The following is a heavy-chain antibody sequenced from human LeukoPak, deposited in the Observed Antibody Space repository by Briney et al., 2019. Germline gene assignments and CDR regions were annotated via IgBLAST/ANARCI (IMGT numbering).Heavy chain of an antibody. V-gene: IGHV4-4*07. CDR3: ARLAVTGYYFPGMDV. Sequence: SETLSLTCTVSDGXLRSYYCSWIRQPAEKGLEWIGRIYSSGITNYNPSLKSRVTMSVDTSKNQFSLKLSSVTAADTAVYYCARLAVTGYYFPGMDVWGQGTTVTVSS. CDR1: DGXLRSYY. D-gene: IGHD3-22*01. J-gene: IGHJ6*02. CDR2: IYSSGIT.